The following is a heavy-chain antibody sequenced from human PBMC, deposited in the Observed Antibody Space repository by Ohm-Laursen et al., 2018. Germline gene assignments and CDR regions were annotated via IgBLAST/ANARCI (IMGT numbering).Heavy chain of an antibody. D-gene: IGHD6-13*01. CDR3: ARGGEAAAGV. Sequence: SLRLSCSASGFTFSNYAMNWVRQAPGKGLEWVSVISGTGGSTYYADSVKGRFTISRDSSKNTLYLQMSSLRAEDTAVYYCARGGEAAAGVWGQGTLVTVSS. CDR1: GFTFSNYA. J-gene: IGHJ4*02. V-gene: IGHV3-23*01. CDR2: ISGTGGST.